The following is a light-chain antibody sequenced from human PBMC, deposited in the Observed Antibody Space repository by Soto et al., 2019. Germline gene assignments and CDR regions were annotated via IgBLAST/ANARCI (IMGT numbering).Light chain of an antibody. V-gene: IGKV3-15*01. Sequence: MTQSPSSLSASVGDRVSITCQASQDITDYLNWYQQKPGQAPRLLIYGASTRATGIPASFSGSGSGTEFTLTISSLQSEDFAVYYCQQYNYWPWTFGQGTKVEIK. J-gene: IGKJ1*01. CDR3: QQYNYWPWT. CDR1: QDITDY. CDR2: GAS.